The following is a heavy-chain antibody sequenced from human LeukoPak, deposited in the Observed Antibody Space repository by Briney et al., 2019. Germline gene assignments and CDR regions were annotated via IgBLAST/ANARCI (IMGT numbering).Heavy chain of an antibody. V-gene: IGHV3-66*01. CDR3: ARDLEYRTAGRFDP. Sequence: PGGSLRLSCAASGFTVSSNYMNWVRQAPGKGLEWVSVIYSGGSTYFADSVKGRFTISRDNPKNTLYLQMNSLRAEDTAVYYCARDLEYRTAGRFDPWGQGTLVTVSS. D-gene: IGHD6-6*01. CDR1: GFTVSSNY. CDR2: IYSGGST. J-gene: IGHJ5*02.